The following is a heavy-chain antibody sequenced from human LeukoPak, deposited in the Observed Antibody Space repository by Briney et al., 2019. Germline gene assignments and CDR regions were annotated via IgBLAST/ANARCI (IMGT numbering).Heavy chain of an antibody. CDR1: GGSISSYY. V-gene: IGHV4-59*01. J-gene: IGHJ4*02. D-gene: IGHD3-10*01. Sequence: SETLFLTCTVSGGSISSYYWSWIRQPPGKGLEWIGYIYYSGSTNYNPSLKSRVTISVDTSKNQFSLKPSSVTAADTAVYYCARYYYGSGSYSSPHQPFDYWGQGTLVTVSS. CDR3: ARYYYGSGSYSSPHQPFDY. CDR2: IYYSGST.